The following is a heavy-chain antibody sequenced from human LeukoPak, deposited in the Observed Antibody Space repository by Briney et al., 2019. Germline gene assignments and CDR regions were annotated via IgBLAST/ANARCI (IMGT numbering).Heavy chain of an antibody. V-gene: IGHV4-4*07. Sequence: SETLSLTCTVSGGSIGSYYWSWIRQPAGKGLEWIGRIYSTGSTNYNPSLKSRVTMSVGTSKNQFSLRLSSVTAADTAVYYCAGGRDYYDSSAYGSVSSFDHWGQGTLVTVSS. CDR3: AGGRDYYDSSAYGSVSSFDH. CDR1: GGSIGSYY. D-gene: IGHD3-22*01. J-gene: IGHJ4*02. CDR2: IYSTGST.